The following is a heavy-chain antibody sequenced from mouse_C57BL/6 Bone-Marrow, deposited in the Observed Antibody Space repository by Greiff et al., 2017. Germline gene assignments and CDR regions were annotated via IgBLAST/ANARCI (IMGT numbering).Heavy chain of an antibody. J-gene: IGHJ1*03. CDR2: IDPANGNT. CDR3: ARLYAPVCWYFDV. D-gene: IGHD2-3*01. Sequence: EVQGVESVAELVRPGASVKLSCTASGFNIKNTYMHWVKQRPEQGLEWIGRIDPANGNTKYAPKFQGKATITADTSSNTAYLQLSSLTSEDTAIYYCARLYAPVCWYFDVWGTGTTVTVSS. CDR1: GFNIKNTY. V-gene: IGHV14-3*01.